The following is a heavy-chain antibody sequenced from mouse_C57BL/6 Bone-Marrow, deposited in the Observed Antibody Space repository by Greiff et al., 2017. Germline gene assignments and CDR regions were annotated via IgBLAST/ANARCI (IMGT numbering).Heavy chain of an antibody. CDR1: GFTFTDYY. Sequence: EVMLVESGGGLVQPGGSLSLSCAASGFTFTDYYMSWVRQPPGKALEWLGFIRNKANGYTTEYSASVKGRFTISRDNSQSILYLQMNALRAEDSATYYCARSLITTVVDYAMDYWGQGTSVTVSS. D-gene: IGHD1-1*01. V-gene: IGHV7-3*01. CDR2: IRNKANGYTT. CDR3: ARSLITTVVDYAMDY. J-gene: IGHJ4*01.